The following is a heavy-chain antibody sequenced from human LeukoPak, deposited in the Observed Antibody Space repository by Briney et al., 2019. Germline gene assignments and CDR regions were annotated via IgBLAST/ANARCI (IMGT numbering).Heavy chain of an antibody. D-gene: IGHD6-13*01. CDR1: GYTFTSYA. J-gene: IGHJ6*02. CDR3: ARDGDSSWPYYYYYYGMDV. Sequence: GASVKVSCKASGYTFTSYAMHWVRQAPGQRLEWMGWINAGNGNTEYSQKFQGRVTITRDTSASTAYMELSSLRSEDTAVYYCARDGDSSWPYYYYYYGMDVWGQGTTVTVSS. CDR2: INAGNGNT. V-gene: IGHV1-3*01.